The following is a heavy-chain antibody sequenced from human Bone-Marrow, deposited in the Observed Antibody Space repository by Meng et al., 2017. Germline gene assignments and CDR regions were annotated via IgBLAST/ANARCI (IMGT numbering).Heavy chain of an antibody. D-gene: IGHD6-13*01. CDR3: ARLGAGIAAAGTTPPPFDY. J-gene: IGHJ4*02. Sequence: GESLKISCKGSGYSFTSYWIGWVRQMPGKGLEWMGIIYPGDSDTRYSTSFQGQVTISADKSISTAYLQWSSLKASDTAMYYCARLGAGIAAAGTTPPPFDYWGQGTLVTVSS. CDR1: GYSFTSYW. V-gene: IGHV5-51*01. CDR2: IYPGDSDT.